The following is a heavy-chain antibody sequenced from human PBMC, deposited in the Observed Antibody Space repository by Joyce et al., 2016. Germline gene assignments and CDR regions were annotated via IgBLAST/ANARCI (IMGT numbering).Heavy chain of an antibody. Sequence: QLQLQESGPGLVKPSETLSLSCTVSGGSISSSTYYWGWIRQPPRKGLGWIGSVYSRGSTYDPPSLTSRVTISVDTAKNQCSLKLTSVTAADTAVYYCARSFFYCSGGSCFSGEWFDPWGQGTLVTVSS. D-gene: IGHD2-15*01. J-gene: IGHJ5*02. CDR1: GGSISSSTYY. CDR3: ARSFFYCSGGSCFSGEWFDP. CDR2: VYSRGST. V-gene: IGHV4-39*07.